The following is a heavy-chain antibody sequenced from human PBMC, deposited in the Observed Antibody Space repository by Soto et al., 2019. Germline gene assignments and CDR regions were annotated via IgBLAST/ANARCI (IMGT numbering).Heavy chain of an antibody. CDR1: GFTGSRYR. D-gene: IGHD6-13*01. V-gene: IGHV3-33*01. J-gene: IGHJ6*02. CDR3: ARVPRGGIAAAGTNPYGMDV. Sequence: LRLSCSASGFTGSRYRMQWVRQAPGKGLEWVAVIWYDGSNKYYADSVRGRFTISRDNSKNTLYLQMNSLRAEDTAVYYCARVPRGGIAAAGTNPYGMDVWGQGTTVTVSS. CDR2: IWYDGSNK.